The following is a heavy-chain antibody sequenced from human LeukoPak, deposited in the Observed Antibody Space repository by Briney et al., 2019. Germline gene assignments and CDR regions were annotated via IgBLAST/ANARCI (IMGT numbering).Heavy chain of an antibody. CDR1: GGTFSSYA. J-gene: IGHJ5*02. CDR2: IIPIFGTA. CDR3: ARDRGGVNWFDP. V-gene: IGHV1-69*05. D-gene: IGHD3-10*01. Sequence: SVKVSCKASGGTFSSYAISWGRQAPGQGLEWMGGIIPIFGTANYAQKPQGSVTMTTDTSTSTAYKELRSRKSDDTAVYYCARDRGGVNWFDPWGQGTLVTVSS.